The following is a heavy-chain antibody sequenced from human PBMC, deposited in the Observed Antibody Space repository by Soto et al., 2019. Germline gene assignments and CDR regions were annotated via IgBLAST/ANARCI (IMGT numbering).Heavy chain of an antibody. D-gene: IGHD2-8*01. CDR1: GFTFSSYS. Sequence: GGSLRLSYAASGFTFSSYSMNWVRPAPGKGLEWVSSISSSSSYIYYADSVKGRFTISRDNAKNSLYLQMNSLRAEDTAVYYCARDLGKYHCTNGVCHQDWGQGTLVTVSS. CDR2: ISSSSSYI. CDR3: ARDLGKYHCTNGVCHQD. V-gene: IGHV3-21*01. J-gene: IGHJ4*02.